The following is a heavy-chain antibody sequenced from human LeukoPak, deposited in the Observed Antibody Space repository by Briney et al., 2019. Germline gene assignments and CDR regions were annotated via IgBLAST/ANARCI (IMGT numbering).Heavy chain of an antibody. CDR2: MKEDGSEK. CDR3: ARGPDYGTRSDYFDY. Sequence: GGSLRLSCAASGFTFSTRWMSWVRQAPGKGLEWVANMKEDGSEKYCVDCVKGRFTISRDNAKNSLYLQMNSLRAEDTAVYYCARGPDYGTRSDYFDYWGQGILVTVSS. D-gene: IGHD3-10*01. CDR1: GFTFSTRW. V-gene: IGHV3-7*03. J-gene: IGHJ4*02.